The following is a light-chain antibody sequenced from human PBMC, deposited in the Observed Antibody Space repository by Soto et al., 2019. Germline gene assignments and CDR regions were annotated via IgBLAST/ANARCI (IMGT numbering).Light chain of an antibody. Sequence: DIVMTQSPDSLTVSLGERATINCKSSQSVLSSSNNKNYLAWYQQKPGQPPQLLIYWASTRESGVPDRFSGSGSRTDFSLTISSLQAEDVAVYYCHQYYSTPWTFGQGTKVEIK. CDR2: WAS. CDR1: QSVLSSSNNKNY. J-gene: IGKJ1*01. CDR3: HQYYSTPWT. V-gene: IGKV4-1*01.